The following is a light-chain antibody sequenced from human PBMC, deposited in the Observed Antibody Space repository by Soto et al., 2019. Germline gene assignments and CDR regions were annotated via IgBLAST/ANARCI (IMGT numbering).Light chain of an antibody. V-gene: IGKV1-33*01. J-gene: IGKJ4*01. CDR2: DAS. CDR1: QDISNY. Sequence: DIQMTQSPSSLSASVGDRVTITCQASQDISNYLNWYQQKPGKAPKLLIYDASNLETGVPSRFSGSGSGADFTFTISSLQPEDIATYYCQQYDKLQLTFGGGTKLDIK. CDR3: QQYDKLQLT.